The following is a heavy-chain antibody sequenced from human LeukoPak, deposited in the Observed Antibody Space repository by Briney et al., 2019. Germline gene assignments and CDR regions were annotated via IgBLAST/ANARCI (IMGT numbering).Heavy chain of an antibody. D-gene: IGHD7-27*01. J-gene: IGHJ2*01. CDR1: GGSISSYY. Sequence: SETLSLTCTVSGGSISSYYWSWIRQPPGKVLEWIGYIYYSGSTNYNPSLKSRVTMSVDTSKNQFSLKLSSVTAADTAVYYCARVSWGNWYFDLWGRGTLVTVSS. CDR3: ARVSWGNWYFDL. CDR2: IYYSGST. V-gene: IGHV4-59*12.